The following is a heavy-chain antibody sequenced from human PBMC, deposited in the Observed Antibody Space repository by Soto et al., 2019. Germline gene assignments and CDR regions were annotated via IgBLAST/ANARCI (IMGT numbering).Heavy chain of an antibody. CDR2: FYSLGTT. V-gene: IGHV4-59*01. CDR3: ATGRYSYGSEY. Sequence: QVQLQESGPGLVKSSETLSLTCTISGGSINDYYWSWIRQSPGKGLEWIGYFYSLGTTNYNPSLKSRVTISLDTSNREYSLRLSFVTAADTAVYYCATGRYSYGSEYWGQGALVIVSS. J-gene: IGHJ4*02. D-gene: IGHD3-10*01. CDR1: GGSINDYY.